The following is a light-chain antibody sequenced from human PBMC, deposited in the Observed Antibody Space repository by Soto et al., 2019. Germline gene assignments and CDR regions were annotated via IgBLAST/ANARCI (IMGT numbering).Light chain of an antibody. CDR2: GAS. CDR3: QQYNNWPYT. V-gene: IGKV3-15*01. J-gene: IGKJ2*01. Sequence: EIVMTQSPATLSVSPGERATLSCRASQSVSSNLAWYQQKPGQAPGLLIYGASTRATGIPARFSGSGSGTEFTLTINSLQSEDFAVYSCQQYNNWPYTFGQGTKLEIK. CDR1: QSVSSN.